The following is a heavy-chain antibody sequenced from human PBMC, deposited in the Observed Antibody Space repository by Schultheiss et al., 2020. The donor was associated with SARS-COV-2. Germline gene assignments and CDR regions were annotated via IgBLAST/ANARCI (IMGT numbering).Heavy chain of an antibody. Sequence: GGSLRLSCAASGFTFSSYWMSWVRQAPGKGLEWVSVISGSGGSTYYVDSVKGRFTISRDSSKNMLYLQMNSLRAEDTAVYYCAKDWITYSHWGQGTLVTVSS. CDR3: AKDWITYSH. V-gene: IGHV3-23*01. CDR2: ISGSGGST. CDR1: GFTFSSYW. J-gene: IGHJ1*01. D-gene: IGHD2-15*01.